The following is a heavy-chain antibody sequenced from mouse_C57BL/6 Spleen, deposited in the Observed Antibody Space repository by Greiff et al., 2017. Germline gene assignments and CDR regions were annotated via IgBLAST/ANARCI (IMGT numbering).Heavy chain of an antibody. CDR1: GYSITSGYY. CDR3: ATYDGSGFDY. D-gene: IGHD2-3*01. Sequence: EVKLMESGPGLVKPSQSLSLTCSVTGYSITSGYYWNWIRQFPGNKLEWMGYISYDGSNNYNPSLKNRISITRDTSKNQFFLKLNSVTTEDTATYYCATYDGSGFDYWGQGTTLTVSS. CDR2: ISYDGSN. V-gene: IGHV3-6*01. J-gene: IGHJ2*01.